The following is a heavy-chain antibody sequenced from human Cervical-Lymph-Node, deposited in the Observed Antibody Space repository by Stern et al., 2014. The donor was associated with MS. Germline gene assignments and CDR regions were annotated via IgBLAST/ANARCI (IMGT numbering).Heavy chain of an antibody. CDR1: GGTFGSFA. Sequence: VQLVQSGAEVKKPGSSVQVSCRASGGTFGSFAVNWVRQAHGQRLEWMGGIIPIFGTATYAHRLQGRCTITAYESTTTAYMELNSLTSDDTAVYFCTREAIGHSGTFDFWGQGTLVTVSS. J-gene: IGHJ4*02. CDR3: TREAIGHSGTFDF. V-gene: IGHV1-69*01. D-gene: IGHD5-12*01. CDR2: IIPIFGTA.